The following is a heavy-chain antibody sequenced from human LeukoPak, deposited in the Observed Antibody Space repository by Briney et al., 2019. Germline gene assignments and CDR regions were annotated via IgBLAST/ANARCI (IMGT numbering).Heavy chain of an antibody. CDR2: ISGSDGST. CDR3: AKDMEQWLVRAEYFQH. D-gene: IGHD6-19*01. V-gene: IGHV3-23*01. J-gene: IGHJ1*01. Sequence: GGSLRLSCAASGFTFSSYAMIWVRQAPGKGLEWVSAISGSDGSTYYADSVKGRFTISGDNSKNTLYLQMNSLRAEDTAVYYCAKDMEQWLVRAEYFQHWGQGTLVTVSS. CDR1: GFTFSSYA.